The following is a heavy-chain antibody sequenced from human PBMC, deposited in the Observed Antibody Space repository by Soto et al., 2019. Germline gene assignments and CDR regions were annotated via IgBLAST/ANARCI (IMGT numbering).Heavy chain of an antibody. D-gene: IGHD6-19*01. J-gene: IGHJ4*02. CDR3: VLYSSGWQFDY. Sequence: TGGSLRLSCAASGFTFSNAWMSWVRQAPGKGLEWVSVIYSGGSTYYADSVKGRFTISRDNSKNTLYLQMNSLRAEDTAVYYCVLYSSGWQFDYWGQGTLVTVS. V-gene: IGHV3-66*01. CDR1: GFTFSNAW. CDR2: IYSGGST.